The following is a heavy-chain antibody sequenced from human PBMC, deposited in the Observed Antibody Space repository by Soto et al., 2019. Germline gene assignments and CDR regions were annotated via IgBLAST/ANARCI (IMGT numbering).Heavy chain of an antibody. V-gene: IGHV3-23*01. D-gene: IGHD6-13*01. J-gene: IGHJ4*02. Sequence: GGSLRLSCAASGFTFSIYAMSWVRQAPGMGLEWVSGISGSGDRTSYADSVKGRFTISGDNSKNTLYLQMNSLRAEDTAVYYCARGLTAGFDYWGQGTLVTVSS. CDR1: GFTFSIYA. CDR2: ISGSGDRT. CDR3: ARGLTAGFDY.